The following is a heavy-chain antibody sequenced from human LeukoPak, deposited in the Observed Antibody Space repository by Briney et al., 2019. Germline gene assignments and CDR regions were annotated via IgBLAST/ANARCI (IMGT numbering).Heavy chain of an antibody. J-gene: IGHJ4*02. CDR1: GGSISSYY. V-gene: IGHV4-59*08. CDR3: ARRHTRLYYFDY. Sequence: SETLSLTCTVSGGSISSYYWSWIRQPPGKGLEWIGYIYYSGSTNYNPSLKSRVTISVDTSKNQFSLKLSPVTAADTAVYYCARRHTRLYYFDYWGQGTLVTVSS. CDR2: IYYSGST. D-gene: IGHD6-6*01.